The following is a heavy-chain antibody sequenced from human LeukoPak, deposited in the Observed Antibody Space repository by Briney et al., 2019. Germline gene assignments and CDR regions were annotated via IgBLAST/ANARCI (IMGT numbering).Heavy chain of an antibody. Sequence: GESLRLSCAASGFTVSSDYMSWVRQAPRKGLEWVSVIYSGGSTYYADSVKGRFTISRDNSKNTLYLQMNSLRAEDTAVYYCATHYVPLYWGQGTLVTVSS. CDR1: GFTVSSDY. V-gene: IGHV3-66*01. CDR3: ATHYVPLY. J-gene: IGHJ4*02. CDR2: IYSGGST. D-gene: IGHD3-10*02.